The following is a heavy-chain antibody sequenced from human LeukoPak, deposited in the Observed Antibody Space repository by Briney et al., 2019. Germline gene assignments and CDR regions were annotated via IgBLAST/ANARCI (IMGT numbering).Heavy chain of an antibody. CDR1: GFSFNDYS. D-gene: IGHD4-23*01. CDR3: AREVTPYY. J-gene: IGHJ4*02. CDR2: IKQDGSEK. Sequence: GGSLRLSCTTSGFSFNDYSLNWVRQAPGKGLEWVANIKQDGSEKYYVDSVKGRFTISRDNAKNSLFLQMNSLRAEDTAVYYCAREVTPYYWGQGTLVTVSS. V-gene: IGHV3-7*01.